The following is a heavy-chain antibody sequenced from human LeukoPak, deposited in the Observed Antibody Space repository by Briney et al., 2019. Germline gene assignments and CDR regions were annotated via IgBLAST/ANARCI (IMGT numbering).Heavy chain of an antibody. CDR3: ARTPARDFWSGYYIFDY. Sequence: AGGSLRLSCAASGFTFSSYAMSWVRPAPGKGLEWVSYISSSSSYIYYADSVKGRFTISRDNAKNSLYLQMNSRRAEDTAVYYCARTPARDFWSGYYIFDYWGQGTLVTVSS. J-gene: IGHJ4*02. V-gene: IGHV3-21*05. CDR2: ISSSSSYI. D-gene: IGHD3-3*01. CDR1: GFTFSSYA.